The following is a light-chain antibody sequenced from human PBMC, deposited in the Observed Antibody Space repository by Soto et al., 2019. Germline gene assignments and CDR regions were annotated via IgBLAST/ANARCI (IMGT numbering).Light chain of an antibody. Sequence: IVMPQSPAPLSVSPGESATLSCRARQSVTSNLAWYQQKPGQPPRRLIYGASTRATGIPARFSGSGSGTEFTLTISSLQSEDFAFYYCQQYNNWPLTFGGGTKVEIK. CDR2: GAS. J-gene: IGKJ4*01. CDR3: QQYNNWPLT. CDR1: QSVTSN. V-gene: IGKV3-15*01.